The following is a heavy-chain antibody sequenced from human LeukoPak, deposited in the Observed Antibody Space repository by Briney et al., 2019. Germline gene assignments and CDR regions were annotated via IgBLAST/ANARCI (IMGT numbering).Heavy chain of an antibody. J-gene: IGHJ4*02. CDR3: VLNRVTGYFDY. Sequence: GGSLRLSCAASGFTFSSYGMHWVRQAPGKGLEWVAVIWYDGSNKYYADSVKGRFTISRDNSKNTLYLQMNSLRAEDTAVYYCVLNRVTGYFDYWGQGTLVTVSS. CDR1: GFTFSSYG. CDR2: IWYDGSNK. D-gene: IGHD5-18*01. V-gene: IGHV3-33*01.